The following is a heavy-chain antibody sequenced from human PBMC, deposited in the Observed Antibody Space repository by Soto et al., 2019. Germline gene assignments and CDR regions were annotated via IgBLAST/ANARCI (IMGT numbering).Heavy chain of an antibody. D-gene: IGHD2-15*01. CDR3: AAGGWFSSQTDYYYYYGMNV. CDR1: GYTFTGYY. Sequence: ASVKVSCKASGYTFTGYYMQWVRQARGQRLEWIGWIVVGSGNTNYAQKFQERVTITRDMSTSTAYMELSSLRSEDTAVYYCAAGGWFSSQTDYYYYYGMNVWGQGTTGTV. CDR2: IVVGSGNT. V-gene: IGHV1-58*02. J-gene: IGHJ6*02.